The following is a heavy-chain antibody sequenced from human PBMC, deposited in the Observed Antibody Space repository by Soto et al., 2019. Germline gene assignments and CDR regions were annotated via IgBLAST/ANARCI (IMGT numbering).Heavy chain of an antibody. D-gene: IGHD1-26*01. CDR3: ARAGIVATTQLGGFDP. J-gene: IGHJ5*02. Sequence: QVQLVESGGGVVQPGRSLRLSCTASGFTFRNYGIHWVRQAPGKGLEWVAVIWPDGNNKYYPDSVKGRFTISRDNSKNTIYLQMNSLRAEDTAVYYCARAGIVATTQLGGFDPWGQGTLVTVSS. CDR1: GFTFRNYG. V-gene: IGHV3-33*01. CDR2: IWPDGNNK.